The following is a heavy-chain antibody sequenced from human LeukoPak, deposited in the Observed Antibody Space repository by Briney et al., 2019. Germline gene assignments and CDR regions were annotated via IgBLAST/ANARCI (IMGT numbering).Heavy chain of an antibody. D-gene: IGHD4-23*01. V-gene: IGHV3-64*01. Sequence: GGSLRLSCAASGFTFSSYAMHWVRQAPGKGLEYVSAISSNGGSTYYANSVKGRFTISRDTSRNTVYLQMNSLRGEDTAVYYCAKDFRWSQDYWGQGTLVTVSS. CDR3: AKDFRWSQDY. J-gene: IGHJ4*02. CDR2: ISSNGGST. CDR1: GFTFSSYA.